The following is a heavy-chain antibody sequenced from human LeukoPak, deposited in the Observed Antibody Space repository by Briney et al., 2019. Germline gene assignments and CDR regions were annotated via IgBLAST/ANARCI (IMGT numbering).Heavy chain of an antibody. CDR3: ARSYDILTGYNFDY. V-gene: IGHV4-4*02. CDR2: IYHSGST. D-gene: IGHD3-9*01. CDR1: GGSISSSNW. Sequence: ASETLSLTCAVSGGSISSSNWWSWVRQPPGKGLEWIGEIYHSGSTNYNPSLKSRVTISVDKSKKQFSLRLRSVTAADTAVYYCARSYDILTGYNFDYWGQGTLVTVSS. J-gene: IGHJ4*02.